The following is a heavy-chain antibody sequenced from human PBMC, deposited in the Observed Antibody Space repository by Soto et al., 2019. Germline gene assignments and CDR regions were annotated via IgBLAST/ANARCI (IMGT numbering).Heavy chain of an antibody. CDR1: GFTFRNYD. CDR2: ISAAGDP. V-gene: IGHV3-13*05. Sequence: EVQLVESGGGLVQPGGSLRLSCEASGFTFRNYDMHWVRQGTGKGLEWVSGISAAGDPDYADSVEGRFTISRENAQNSFFLQMNSLRGGDTAVYYCARTDRDFYCLDVWGQGTTVIVSS. CDR3: ARTDRDFYCLDV. J-gene: IGHJ6*02.